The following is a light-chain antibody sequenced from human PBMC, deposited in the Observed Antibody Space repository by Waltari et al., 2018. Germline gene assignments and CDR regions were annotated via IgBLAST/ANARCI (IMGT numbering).Light chain of an antibody. V-gene: IGKV3-11*01. CDR3: QQRSNWPLT. CDR1: QSVSSF. J-gene: IGKJ4*01. Sequence: EIVLTQSPATLSLSPGERGTLSCRASQSVSSFLTWFQQKPGQAPRLLIYDASKRATGIPARFSGSGSGTDVTLTISSLEPEDFAVYYCQQRSNWPLTFGGGTKVEFK. CDR2: DAS.